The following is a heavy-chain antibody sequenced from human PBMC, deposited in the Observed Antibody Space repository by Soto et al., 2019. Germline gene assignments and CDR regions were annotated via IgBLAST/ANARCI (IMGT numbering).Heavy chain of an antibody. V-gene: IGHV3-30-3*01. CDR2: ISYDGGNK. CDR1: GFTFSSHA. J-gene: IGHJ4*02. Sequence: QVQLVESGGGVVQPGTSLRLSCAASGFTFSSHAMHWVRQAPGKGLEWVALISYDGGNKDYTDSVKGRFTISRDDSTNTPYLHMNSLRSEATAVYYCARACHYYGSGSYSDFDYWGQGTLVTVSS. D-gene: IGHD3-10*01. CDR3: ARACHYYGSGSYSDFDY.